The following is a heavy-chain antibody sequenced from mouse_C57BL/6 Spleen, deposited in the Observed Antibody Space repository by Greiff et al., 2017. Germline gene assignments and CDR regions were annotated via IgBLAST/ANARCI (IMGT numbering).Heavy chain of an antibody. Sequence: QVQLQQSGAELVRPGASVTLSCKASGYTFTDYEMHWVKQTPVHGLEWIGAIDPETGGTAYNQKFKGKAILTADESSSTAYMELRSLTSEDSAVYYCTRDGSGYFAYWGQGTLVTVSA. V-gene: IGHV1-15*01. CDR1: GYTFTDYE. D-gene: IGHD3-2*02. CDR2: IDPETGGT. CDR3: TRDGSGYFAY. J-gene: IGHJ3*01.